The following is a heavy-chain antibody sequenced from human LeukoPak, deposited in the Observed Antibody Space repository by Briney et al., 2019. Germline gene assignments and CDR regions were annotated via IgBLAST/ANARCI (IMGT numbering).Heavy chain of an antibody. D-gene: IGHD1-1*01. CDR3: ARVVHATEANDGEGY. V-gene: IGHV1-2*02. Sequence: GASVKVSCKASGYTFTGYYMHWVRQAPGQGLEWMGWINPNSGGTNYAQKFQGRVTMTRDTSISTAYTELSRLRSDDTAVYYCARVVHATEANDGEGYWGQGTLVTVSS. CDR2: INPNSGGT. J-gene: IGHJ4*02. CDR1: GYTFTGYY.